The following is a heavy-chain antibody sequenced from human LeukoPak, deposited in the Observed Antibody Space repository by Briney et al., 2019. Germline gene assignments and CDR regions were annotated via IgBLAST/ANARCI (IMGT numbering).Heavy chain of an antibody. J-gene: IGHJ3*02. CDR2: ISAYNGNT. CDR3: ANNYYDSSGPGPDFAFDI. D-gene: IGHD3-22*01. V-gene: IGHV1-18*01. CDR1: CYTFTRYG. Sequence: ASVRVSCKASCYTFTRYGISWVRQAPGQGLEWMGWISAYNGNTNYVQTLEGGVNMTTDTSTSTAYMELRSLRSGDTAVYYCANNYYDSSGPGPDFAFDIWGQGTMVTVSS.